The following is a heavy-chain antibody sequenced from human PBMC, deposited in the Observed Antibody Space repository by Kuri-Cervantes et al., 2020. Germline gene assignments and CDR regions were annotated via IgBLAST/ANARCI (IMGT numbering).Heavy chain of an antibody. D-gene: IGHD5-18*01. V-gene: IGHV3-9*01. J-gene: IGHJ4*02. Sequence: GGSLRLSCAASGFTFSSYAMHWVRQAPGKGLEWVAGISWNSGSIGYADSVKGRFTISRDNAKNSLYLQMSSLRAEDTALYYCAKDWAAMVRGCDYWGQGTLVTVSS. CDR3: AKDWAAMVRGCDY. CDR2: ISWNSGSI. CDR1: GFTFSSYA.